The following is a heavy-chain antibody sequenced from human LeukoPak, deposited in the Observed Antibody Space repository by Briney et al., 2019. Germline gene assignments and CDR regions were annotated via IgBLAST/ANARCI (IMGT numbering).Heavy chain of an antibody. Sequence: GGSLRLSCAASGFTFSSYGMHWVRQALGKGLEWVAFIRYDGSNKYYADSVKGRFTISRDNSKNTLYLQMNSLRAEDTAVYYCAKDVKAARDSGSSPKYYFDYWGQGTLVTVSS. CDR2: IRYDGSNK. D-gene: IGHD1-26*01. CDR1: GFTFSSYG. CDR3: AKDVKAARDSGSSPKYYFDY. V-gene: IGHV3-30*02. J-gene: IGHJ4*02.